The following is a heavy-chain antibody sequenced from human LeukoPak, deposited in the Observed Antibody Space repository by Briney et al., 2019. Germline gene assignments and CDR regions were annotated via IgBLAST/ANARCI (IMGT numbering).Heavy chain of an antibody. Sequence: GGSLRLSCEASGFTFSSYAMSWVRQAPGKGLECASVITNTGTNTYSADSVKGRFTISRDNSKNTLYLQMNSLRAEDTAVYYCAKAPKGYCSGSSCYPLDYWGQGSLVTVSS. V-gene: IGHV3-23*01. CDR2: ITNTGTNT. J-gene: IGHJ4*02. CDR1: GFTFSSYA. D-gene: IGHD2-15*01. CDR3: AKAPKGYCSGSSCYPLDY.